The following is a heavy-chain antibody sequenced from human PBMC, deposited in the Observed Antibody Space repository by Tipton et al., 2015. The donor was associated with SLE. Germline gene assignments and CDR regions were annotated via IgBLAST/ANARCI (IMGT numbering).Heavy chain of an antibody. CDR2: ISGSGGST. CDR3: AKGISGNYYYYYGMDV. J-gene: IGHJ6*02. Sequence: SLRLSCAASGFTVSSNYMSWVRQAPGKGLEWVSAISGSGGSTYYADSVKGRFTISRDNSKNTLYLQMNSLRAEGTAVYYCAKGISGNYYYYYGMDVWGQGTTVTVSS. V-gene: IGHV3-23*01. D-gene: IGHD1-14*01. CDR1: GFTVSSNY.